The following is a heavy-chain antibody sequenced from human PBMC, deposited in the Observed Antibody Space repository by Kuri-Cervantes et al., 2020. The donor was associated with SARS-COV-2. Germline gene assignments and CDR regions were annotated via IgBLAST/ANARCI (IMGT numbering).Heavy chain of an antibody. CDR1: GYTFTSYD. Sequence: ASVKVSCKASGYTFTSYDINWVRQATGQGLEWMGWMNPNSGNTGYAQKFQGRVTMTRNTSISTAYMELSSLRSEDTAVYYCAKGGCSGTAMVYPPFDSWGQGTLVTVSS. J-gene: IGHJ4*02. CDR3: AKGGCSGTAMVYPPFDS. CDR2: MNPNSGNT. V-gene: IGHV1-8*01. D-gene: IGHD5-18*01.